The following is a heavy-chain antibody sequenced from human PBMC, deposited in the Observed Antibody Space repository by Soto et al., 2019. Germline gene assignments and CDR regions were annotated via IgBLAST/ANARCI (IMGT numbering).Heavy chain of an antibody. V-gene: IGHV4-34*01. CDR2: INHSGST. CDR1: GGSFSGYY. Sequence: SETLSLTCAVYGGSFSGYYWSWIRQPPGKGLEWIGEINHSGSTNYNPSLKSRVTISVDTSKNQFSLKLTSVTAADTAVYYCARTLDYGHMDVWGKGTTVTVPS. CDR3: ARTLDYGHMDV. D-gene: IGHD3-16*01. J-gene: IGHJ6*03.